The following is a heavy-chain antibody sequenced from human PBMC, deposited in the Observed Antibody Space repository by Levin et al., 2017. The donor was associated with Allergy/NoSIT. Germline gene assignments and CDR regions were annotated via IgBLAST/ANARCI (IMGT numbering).Heavy chain of an antibody. CDR1: GYSFTNYW. CDR3: ARLEWGGTMTGSAPFDF. J-gene: IGHJ4*02. D-gene: IGHD3-3*01. V-gene: IGHV5-10-1*01. Sequence: GESLKISCKGSGYSFTNYWIGWVRQMPGKGLEWMGRIDPNDSYTNYSPSLQGRVTISADKSISTAYLQWGSLKASDTAVYYCARLEWGGTMTGSAPFDFWGQGALVTVSS. CDR2: IDPNDSYT.